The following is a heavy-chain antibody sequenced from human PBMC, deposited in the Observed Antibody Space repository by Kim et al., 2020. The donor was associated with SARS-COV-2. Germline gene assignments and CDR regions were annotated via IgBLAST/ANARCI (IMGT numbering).Heavy chain of an antibody. CDR1: GGSVSSGDYY. V-gene: IGHV4-61*08. J-gene: IGHJ5*02. D-gene: IGHD3-10*01. CDR2: IYYSGST. Sequence: SETLSLTCTVSGGSVSSGDYYWSWIRQPPGKGLEWIGYIYYSGSTKYIPSLKSRVSISVDTSKTQFTLKLSSVTAADTAVYYCARVRAGGDWIDPWGQGTLVTVSS. CDR3: ARVRAGGDWIDP.